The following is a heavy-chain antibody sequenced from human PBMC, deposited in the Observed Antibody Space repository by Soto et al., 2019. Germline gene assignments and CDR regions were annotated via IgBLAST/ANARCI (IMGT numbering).Heavy chain of an antibody. CDR2: VYHTGRT. CDR3: ARDFAYFDS. CDR1: GGSFKSGSYS. V-gene: IGHV4-61*01. J-gene: IGHJ4*02. Sequence: ETLSLTCTVSGGSFKSGSYSWSWIRQPPGKGLEWIGYVYHTGRTSYNPSLKSRVSISMDTSKNQFSLNLDSVTAADTDVYFCARDFAYFDSWGKGTLVTAS.